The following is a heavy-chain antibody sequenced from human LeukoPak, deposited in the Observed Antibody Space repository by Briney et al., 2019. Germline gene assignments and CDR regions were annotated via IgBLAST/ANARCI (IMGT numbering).Heavy chain of an antibody. CDR3: ARAGTVTTVWPYYFDY. CDR1: GGSISSYY. J-gene: IGHJ4*02. CDR2: IYTSGST. D-gene: IGHD4-17*01. Sequence: SETLSLTCTVSGGSISSYYWSWIRQPAGKGLEWIGCIYTSGSTNYNPSLKSRVTMSVDTSKNQFSLKLSSVTAADTAVYYCARAGTVTTVWPYYFDYWGQGTLVTVSS. V-gene: IGHV4-4*07.